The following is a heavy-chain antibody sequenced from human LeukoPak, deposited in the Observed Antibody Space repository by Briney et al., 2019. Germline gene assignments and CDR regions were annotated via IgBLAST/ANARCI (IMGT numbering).Heavy chain of an antibody. J-gene: IGHJ3*02. V-gene: IGHV3-21*01. D-gene: IGHD3-10*01. CDR1: GFTFSTHN. CDR2: ISSTGTDI. Sequence: PGGSLTLSCAVSGFTFSTHNMNWVRQAPGKGLEWVSSISSTGTDINYADSVKGRFTISRDNAKNSLYLQMNSLRAEDTAVYYCARSEVLLWFGELFHDAFDIWGQGTMVTVSS. CDR3: ARSEVLLWFGELFHDAFDI.